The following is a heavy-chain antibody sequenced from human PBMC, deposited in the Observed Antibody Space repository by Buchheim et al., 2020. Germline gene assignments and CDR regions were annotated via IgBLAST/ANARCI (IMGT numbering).Heavy chain of an antibody. CDR2: INPNSGGT. J-gene: IGHJ4*02. CDR3: ALAVSDLPNLHFDY. D-gene: IGHD6-19*01. V-gene: IGHV1-2*04. CDR1: GYTFTGYY. Sequence: QVQLVQSGAEVKKPGASVKVSCKASGYTFTGYYMHWVRQAPGQGLEWMGWINPNSGGTNYAQKFQGWVTMTRDTSISTAYMRLSSVRTEFTAVCYCALAVSDLPNLHFDYWGQGTL.